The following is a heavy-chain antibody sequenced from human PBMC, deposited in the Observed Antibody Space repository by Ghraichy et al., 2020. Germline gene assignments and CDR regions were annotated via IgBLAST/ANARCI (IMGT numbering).Heavy chain of an antibody. CDR1: GFTFGSYY. CDR3: VRTSTVAGTRSFDS. D-gene: IGHD6-19*01. CDR2: IKQDGSAK. Sequence: GGSLRLSCAASGFTFGSYYMTWVRRAPGKGLEWVANIKQDGSAKSYVDSVKGRFTISRDNAENSLFLQMNSLRAEDTAIYYCVRTSTVAGTRSFDSWGQGTLVTVSS. V-gene: IGHV3-7*01. J-gene: IGHJ4*02.